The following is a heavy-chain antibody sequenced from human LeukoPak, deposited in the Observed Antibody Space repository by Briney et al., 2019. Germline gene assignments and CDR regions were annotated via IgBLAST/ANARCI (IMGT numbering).Heavy chain of an antibody. J-gene: IGHJ4*02. CDR2: INNDGRVT. D-gene: IGHD3/OR15-3a*01. V-gene: IGHV3-74*01. Sequence: GGSLRLSCAASGFTFSSHWIHWVRQAPGKGLVWVSFINNDGRVTSYADSVKGRFTISRDNAKNTLYLQMNTLRAEDRAMYYCARGGLGAVDYWGPGTLVTVSS. CDR1: GFTFSSHW. CDR3: ARGGLGAVDY.